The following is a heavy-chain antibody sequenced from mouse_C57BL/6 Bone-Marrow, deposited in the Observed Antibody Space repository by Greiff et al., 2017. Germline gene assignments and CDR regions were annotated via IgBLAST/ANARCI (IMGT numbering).Heavy chain of an antibody. Sequence: VQLQESGAELARPGASVKLSCKASGYTFTSYGISWVKQRTGQGLEWIGEIYPRSGNTYYNEKFKGKATLTADKSSCTAYMELRSLTAEDSAVYFCAKERLIYYFDYWGQGTTLTVSS. V-gene: IGHV1-81*01. D-gene: IGHD3-2*02. CDR3: AKERLIYYFDY. CDR1: GYTFTSYG. J-gene: IGHJ2*01. CDR2: IYPRSGNT.